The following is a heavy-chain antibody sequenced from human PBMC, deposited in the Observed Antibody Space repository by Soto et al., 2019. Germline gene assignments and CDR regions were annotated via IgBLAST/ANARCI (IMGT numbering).Heavy chain of an antibody. D-gene: IGHD1-26*01. J-gene: IGHJ6*02. CDR2: INAGNGNT. Sequence: ASVKVSCKASGYTFTSYAMHWVRQAPGQRLEWMGWINAGNGNTKYSQKFQGRVTITRDTSASTAYMELSSLRSEDTAVYYCAREGGSGSYYSIPIDGMDVWGQGTTVTVSS. CDR3: AREGGSGSYYSIPIDGMDV. CDR1: GYTFTSYA. V-gene: IGHV1-3*01.